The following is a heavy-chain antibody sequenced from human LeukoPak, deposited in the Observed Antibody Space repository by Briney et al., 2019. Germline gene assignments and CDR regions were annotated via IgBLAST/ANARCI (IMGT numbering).Heavy chain of an antibody. V-gene: IGHV4-59*01. J-gene: IGHJ4*02. Sequence: SETLSLTCTVSGGSISSYYWSWIRQPPGKGLEWIGYIYYSGSTNYNPSLKSRVTISVDTSKNQFSLKLSSVTAADTAVYYCARMGVLTGYYKFDYWGQGTLVTVSS. D-gene: IGHD3-9*01. CDR3: ARMGVLTGYYKFDY. CDR1: GGSISSYY. CDR2: IYYSGST.